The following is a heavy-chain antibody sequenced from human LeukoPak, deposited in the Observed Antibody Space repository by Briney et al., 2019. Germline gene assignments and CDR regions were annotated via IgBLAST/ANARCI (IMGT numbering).Heavy chain of an antibody. CDR3: ARGPDSYGYVVDY. Sequence: TSETLSLTCTVSGGSISSSSYYWGWIRQPPGKGLEWVSSISSSSSYIYYADSVKGRFTISRDNAKNSLYLQMNSLRAEDTAVYYCARGPDSYGYVVDYWGRGTLVTVSS. CDR2: ISSSSSYI. D-gene: IGHD5-18*01. J-gene: IGHJ4*02. CDR1: GGSISSSS. V-gene: IGHV3-21*01.